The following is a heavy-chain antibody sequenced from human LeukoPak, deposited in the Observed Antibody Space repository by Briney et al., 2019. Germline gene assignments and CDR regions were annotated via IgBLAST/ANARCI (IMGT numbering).Heavy chain of an antibody. CDR2: INPNSGGT. V-gene: IGHV1-2*06. D-gene: IGHD1-26*01. CDR1: GYTFTGYY. J-gene: IGHJ4*02. CDR3: ARIVGADATTSTSNN. Sequence: ASVKVSCKASGYTFTGYYMHWVRQAPGQGLEWMGRINPNSGGTNYAQEFQGRVTMTRDTSISTAYMELSRLRSDDTAVYYCARIVGADATTSTSNNWGQGTLVTVSS.